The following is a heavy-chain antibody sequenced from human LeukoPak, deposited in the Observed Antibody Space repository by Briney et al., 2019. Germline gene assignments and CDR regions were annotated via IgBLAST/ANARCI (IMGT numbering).Heavy chain of an antibody. CDR1: GFTFSSNY. CDR3: ARDRGAYYYDTGY. D-gene: IGHD3-22*01. V-gene: IGHV3-66*01. CDR2: IYTGGET. Sequence: PGGSLRLSCAASGFTFSSNYMNWVRQAPGKGLEWVSVIYTGGETYYADSVKGRFTISRDNSKNTLYLQMNNLRAEDTAVYYCARDRGAYYYDTGYWGQGILVTVSS. J-gene: IGHJ4*02.